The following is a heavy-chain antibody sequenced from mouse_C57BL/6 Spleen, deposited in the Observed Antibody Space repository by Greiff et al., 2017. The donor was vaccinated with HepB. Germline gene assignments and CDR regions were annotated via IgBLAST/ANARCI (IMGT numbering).Heavy chain of an antibody. V-gene: IGHV1-80*01. J-gene: IGHJ4*01. CDR3: ARGNYYWGYAMDY. D-gene: IGHD1-1*01. Sequence: VQLQQSGAELVKPGASVKISCKASGYAFSSYWMNWVKQRPGKGLEWIGQIYPGDGDTNYNGKFKGKATLTADKSSSTAYMQLSSLTSEDSAVYCCARGNYYWGYAMDYWGQGTAVTVSS. CDR2: IYPGDGDT. CDR1: GYAFSSYW.